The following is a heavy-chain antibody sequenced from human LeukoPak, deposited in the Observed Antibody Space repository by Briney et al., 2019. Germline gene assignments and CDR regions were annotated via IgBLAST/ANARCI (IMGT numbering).Heavy chain of an antibody. Sequence: PSETLSLTCSVSGDSISSYYWSWIRQPPGKGLEWIGYIHYSGSTNYNPSLKSRVTISIDTSKSQFSLKLSSVTAADTAVYYCARDTVTNGGYYYYYYMDVWGKGTTVTVSS. J-gene: IGHJ6*03. D-gene: IGHD4-17*01. CDR1: GDSISSYY. V-gene: IGHV4-59*01. CDR2: IHYSGST. CDR3: ARDTVTNGGYYYYYYMDV.